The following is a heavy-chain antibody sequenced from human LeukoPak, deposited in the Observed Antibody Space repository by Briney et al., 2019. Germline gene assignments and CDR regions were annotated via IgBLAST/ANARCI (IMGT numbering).Heavy chain of an antibody. CDR1: GGSISSSSYY. D-gene: IGHD2-2*01. V-gene: IGHV4-39*07. J-gene: IGHJ5*02. CDR2: IYYSGST. CDR3: ARGAGYCSTSCYPFWFDP. Sequence: SETLSLTCTVSGGSISSSSYYWGWIRQPPGKGLEWIGSIYYSGSTYYNPSLKSRVTISVDTSKDQFSLKLSSVTAADTAVYYCARGAGYCSTSCYPFWFDPWGQGTLVTVSS.